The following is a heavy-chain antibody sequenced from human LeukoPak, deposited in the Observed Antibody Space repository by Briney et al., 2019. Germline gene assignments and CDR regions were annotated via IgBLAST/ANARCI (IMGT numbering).Heavy chain of an antibody. J-gene: IGHJ4*02. CDR1: GGTFSSYA. V-gene: IGHV1-69*04. CDR2: IIPILGIA. CDR3: ARAERGNSDYASDY. D-gene: IGHD5-12*01. Sequence: ASVKVSCKASGGTFSSYAISWVRQAPGQGLEWMGRIIPILGIANYAQKFQGRVTITADKSTSTAYMELSSLRSEDTAVYYCARAERGNSDYASDYWGQGTLVTVSS.